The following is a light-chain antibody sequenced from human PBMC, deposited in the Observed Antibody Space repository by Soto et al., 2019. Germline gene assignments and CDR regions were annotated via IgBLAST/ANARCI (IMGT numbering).Light chain of an antibody. CDR3: SSYTSFDTVI. CDR1: SSDMGSYTR. V-gene: IGLV2-18*02. CDR2: EVT. Sequence: QSALTQPPSVSGSPGLSVTISCTGSSSDMGSYTRVSWYQQPPASAPKLSIYEVTRRASGAPDRFSGSASGNTAALTISGVQAEDEADYYGSSYTSFDTVIFGGGTKVTVL. J-gene: IGLJ2*01.